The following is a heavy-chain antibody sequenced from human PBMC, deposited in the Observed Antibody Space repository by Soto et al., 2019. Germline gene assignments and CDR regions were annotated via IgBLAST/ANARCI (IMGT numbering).Heavy chain of an antibody. D-gene: IGHD3-22*01. J-gene: IGHJ3*01. V-gene: IGHV3-48*02. CDR2: ISIGSGSI. Sequence: EVQLVESGGGLVQPGGSRRVSCAASGFSFSNYAMNWVRQAPGKGLEWVSYISIGSGSIFYADYVKGRFTISRDDAKNSLYMQMNTLRDEDTAVYYCVRDDRWAFDFWGQGTMVTVSS. CDR1: GFSFSNYA. CDR3: VRDDRWAFDF.